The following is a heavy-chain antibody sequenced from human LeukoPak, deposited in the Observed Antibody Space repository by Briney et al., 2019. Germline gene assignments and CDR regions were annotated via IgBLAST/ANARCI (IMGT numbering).Heavy chain of an antibody. Sequence: GGSLRLSCAASGFTFSSYGMHWVRQAPGKGLEWVAFIRYDGSNKYYADSVKGRFTISRDNSKNTLYLQMNSLRAEDTAVYYCAKETGYSSSWAASDIWGQGTMVTVSS. CDR1: GFTFSSYG. D-gene: IGHD6-13*01. V-gene: IGHV3-30*02. CDR2: IRYDGSNK. CDR3: AKETGYSSSWAASDI. J-gene: IGHJ3*02.